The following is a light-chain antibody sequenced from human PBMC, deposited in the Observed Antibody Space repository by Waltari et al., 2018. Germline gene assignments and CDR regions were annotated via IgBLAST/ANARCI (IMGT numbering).Light chain of an antibody. Sequence: EIVMTQSPATLSVSPGERATLSCRASQSVSSKLAWYQQKPGQAPRLLIYGASTRATGIPARFSGSGSGTEFTLTISSLQSEDFAVYYCQQYNNTFGGGTKVEIK. CDR2: GAS. CDR3: QQYNNT. CDR1: QSVSSK. V-gene: IGKV3-15*01. J-gene: IGKJ4*01.